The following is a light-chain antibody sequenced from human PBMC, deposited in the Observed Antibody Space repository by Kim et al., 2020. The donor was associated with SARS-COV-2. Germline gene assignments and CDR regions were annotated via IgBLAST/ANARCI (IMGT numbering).Light chain of an antibody. CDR2: KDS. CDR3: QSADSSGTYVV. Sequence: SPGQTARITCSGDALPKQYAYWYQQKPGQAPVLVIYKDSERPSGIPERFSGSSSGRTVTLTISGVQAEDEADYYCQSADSSGTYVVFGGGTQLTVL. V-gene: IGLV3-25*03. CDR1: ALPKQY. J-gene: IGLJ2*01.